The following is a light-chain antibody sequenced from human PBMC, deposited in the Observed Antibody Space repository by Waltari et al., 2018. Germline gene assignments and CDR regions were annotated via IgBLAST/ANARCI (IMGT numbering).Light chain of an antibody. CDR3: LQHNSYPLT. V-gene: IGKV1-17*01. J-gene: IGKJ4*01. Sequence: DIQMTQSPSTLSASVGDTVTITCRASQGIGNYLNWFQQKPGKAPKLLIYAAITLQSGVPSRFSGSGSGTEFTLTINSLQPEDFATYYCLQHNSYPLTFGGGTKVEIK. CDR2: AAI. CDR1: QGIGNY.